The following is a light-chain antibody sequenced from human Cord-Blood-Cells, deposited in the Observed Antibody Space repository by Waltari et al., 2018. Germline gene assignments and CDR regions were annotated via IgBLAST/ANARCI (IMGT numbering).Light chain of an antibody. V-gene: IGLV2-14*01. J-gene: IGLJ2*01. CDR1: SSDVGGYNY. CDR2: DVS. Sequence: QSALTQPASVSGSPGQSITISCTGTSSDVGGYNYVSWYQQHPGKAPKLMIYDVSNRPSGVSNRFSGSKSGNTATLALSGLQAEDDADYYWSSDTSSSTLVFGGGTRLTVL. CDR3: SSDTSSSTLV.